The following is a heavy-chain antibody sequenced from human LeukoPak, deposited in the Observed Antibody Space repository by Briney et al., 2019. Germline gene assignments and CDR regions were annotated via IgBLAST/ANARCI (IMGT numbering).Heavy chain of an antibody. CDR3: ERELMLTPYSGGWPLDY. J-gene: IGHJ4*02. CDR2: IYHNGNT. V-gene: IGHV4-38-2*02. Sequence: PSETLSLTCTVSGYSISSGYYWGWIRQPPGKGLEWIGSIYHNGNTFYNPALKSRITISVDPSKNQSSLKLSSVTAADTAVYYCERELMLTPYSGGWPLDYWGQGTLVTVSS. CDR1: GYSISSGYY. D-gene: IGHD6-19*01.